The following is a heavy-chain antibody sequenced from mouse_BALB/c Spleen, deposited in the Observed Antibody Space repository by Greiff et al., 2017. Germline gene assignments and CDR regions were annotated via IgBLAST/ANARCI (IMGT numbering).Heavy chain of an antibody. V-gene: IGHV5-12-1*01. CDR1: GFAFSSYD. CDR2: ISSGGGST. CDR3: ARTYYGNDGYAMDY. D-gene: IGHD2-9*01. J-gene: IGHJ4*01. Sequence: EVQGVESGGGLVKPGGSLKLSCAASGFAFSSYDMSWVRQTPEKRLEWVAYISSGGGSTYYPDTVKGRFTISRDNAKNTLYLQMSSLKSEDTAMYYCARTYYGNDGYAMDYWGQGTSVTVSS.